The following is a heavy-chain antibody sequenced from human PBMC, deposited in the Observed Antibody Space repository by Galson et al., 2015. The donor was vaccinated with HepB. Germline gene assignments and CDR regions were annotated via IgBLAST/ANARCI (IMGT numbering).Heavy chain of an antibody. CDR3: ASSRIFGVASTYYYGMDV. CDR1: GGTFSSYA. J-gene: IGHJ6*02. Sequence: SVKVSCKASGGTFSSYAISWVRQAPGQGLEWMGGIIPIFGTANYAQKFQGRVTITADESTSTAYMELSSLRSEDTAVYYCASSRIFGVASTYYYGMDVWGQGTTVTVSS. V-gene: IGHV1-69*13. CDR2: IIPIFGTA. D-gene: IGHD3-3*02.